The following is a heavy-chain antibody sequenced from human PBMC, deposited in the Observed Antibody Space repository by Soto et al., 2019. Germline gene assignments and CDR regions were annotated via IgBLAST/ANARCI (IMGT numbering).Heavy chain of an antibody. CDR3: ARDLGYCNSSGCFRNWFDP. J-gene: IGHJ5*02. Sequence: QVQLVQSGAEVKTPGASVKVSCRASGYSFRTHGISWVRQAPGQGLEWMGWISTYDDKTNFPQKFQGRITMTTDTSTSTAYMELRSLRSDDTAVCFCARDLGYCNSSGCFRNWFDPWGQGTLVTVSS. V-gene: IGHV1-18*01. D-gene: IGHD2-15*01. CDR2: ISTYDDKT. CDR1: GYSFRTHG.